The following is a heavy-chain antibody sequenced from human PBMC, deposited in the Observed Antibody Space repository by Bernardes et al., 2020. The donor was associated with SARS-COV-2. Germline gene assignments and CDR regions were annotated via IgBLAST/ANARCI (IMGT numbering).Heavy chain of an antibody. CDR1: GYSFTSHW. Sequence: GESLKISCECSGYSFTSHWIAWVRQMPGKGLEWMGTIYPGDSDTRYSPSFEGQVTISADKSISTAYLQWSSLKASDTAIYSCSRPEIYSGYENWGQGTLVTVSS. D-gene: IGHD5-12*01. V-gene: IGHV5-51*01. CDR2: IYPGDSDT. CDR3: SRPEIYSGYEN. J-gene: IGHJ4*02.